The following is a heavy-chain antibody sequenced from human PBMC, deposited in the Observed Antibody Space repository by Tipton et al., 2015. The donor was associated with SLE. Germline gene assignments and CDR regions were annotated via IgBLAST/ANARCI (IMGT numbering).Heavy chain of an antibody. CDR3: ARGYSSSWYREFFDI. D-gene: IGHD6-13*01. J-gene: IGHJ2*01. Sequence: TLSLTCSVSGGAISSSGYYWGWIRQPPSKELEWIGNAYYTGSTYYSPSLRSRVSISVDTSKNQFSLRLGSVTAADTAFYYCARGYSSSWYREFFDIWGRGTLVTVSS. CDR1: GGAISSSGYY. CDR2: AYYTGST. V-gene: IGHV4-39*07.